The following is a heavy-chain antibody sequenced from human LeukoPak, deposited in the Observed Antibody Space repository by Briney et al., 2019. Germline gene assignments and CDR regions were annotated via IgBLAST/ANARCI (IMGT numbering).Heavy chain of an antibody. CDR3: AREENYYDSSGSIAEYFQH. J-gene: IGHJ1*01. CDR2: ISYGGSNK. Sequence: GSLRLSCAASGFTFSSYAMHWVRQAPGKGLEWVAVISYGGSNKYYADSVKGRFTISRDNSKNTLYLQMNSLRAEDTAVYYCAREENYYDSSGSIAEYFQHWGQGTLVTVSS. D-gene: IGHD3-22*01. V-gene: IGHV3-30-3*01. CDR1: GFTFSSYA.